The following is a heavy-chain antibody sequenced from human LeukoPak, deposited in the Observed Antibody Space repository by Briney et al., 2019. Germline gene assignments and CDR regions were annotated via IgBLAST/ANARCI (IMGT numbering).Heavy chain of an antibody. V-gene: IGHV1-3*01. Sequence: ASVKVSCKASGYTFTSYAMHWVRQAPGQRVEWMGWINAGNGNTKYSQKFQGRVTITRDTSASTAYMELSSLRSEDTAVYYCARLYCSGGSCYDYWGQGTLVTVSS. CDR2: INAGNGNT. CDR3: ARLYCSGGSCYDY. J-gene: IGHJ4*02. D-gene: IGHD2-15*01. CDR1: GYTFTSYA.